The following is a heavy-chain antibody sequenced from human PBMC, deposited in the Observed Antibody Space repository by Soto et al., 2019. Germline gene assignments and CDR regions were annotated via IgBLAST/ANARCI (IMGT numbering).Heavy chain of an antibody. J-gene: IGHJ3*01. Sequence: EVQLVESGGGLVKPGGSLRISCAASGFTFSRYNMNWVRQAPGKGLEWVSSVGTGSSYKYYADSVKGRFTVYRDNAKNSLYLQMNTLRADDTAVYYWARESATGPVVDFWGQGTMVTVSS. CDR3: ARESATGPVVDF. CDR2: VGTGSSYK. V-gene: IGHV3-21*01. CDR1: GFTFSRYN.